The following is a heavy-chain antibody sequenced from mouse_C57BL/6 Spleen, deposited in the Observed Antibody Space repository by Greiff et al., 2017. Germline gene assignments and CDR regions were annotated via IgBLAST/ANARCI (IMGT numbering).Heavy chain of an antibody. CDR2: IRNKANNHAT. Sequence: EVQLQQSGGGLVQPGGSMKLSCAASGFTFSDAWMDWVRQSPEKGLEWVAEIRNKANNHATYYAESVKGRFTISRDDSKSSVYLQMNSLRAEDTGIYYCTRPGSEKAWFAYWGQGTLVTVSA. V-gene: IGHV6-6*01. CDR1: GFTFSDAW. J-gene: IGHJ3*01. D-gene: IGHD4-1*01. CDR3: TRPGSEKAWFAY.